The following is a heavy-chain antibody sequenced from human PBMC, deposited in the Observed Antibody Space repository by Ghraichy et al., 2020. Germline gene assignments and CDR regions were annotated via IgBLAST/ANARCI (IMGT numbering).Heavy chain of an antibody. CDR3: ARGSQWLVRGQSKN. CDR1: GGSFSGYY. V-gene: IGHV4-34*01. D-gene: IGHD6-19*01. CDR2: INHSGST. Sequence: SETLSLTCAVYGGSFSGYYWSWIRQPPGKGLEWIGEINHSGSTNYNPSLKSRVTISVDTSKNQFSLKLSSVTAADTAVYYCARGSQWLVRGQSKNWGQGTLVTVSS. J-gene: IGHJ4*02.